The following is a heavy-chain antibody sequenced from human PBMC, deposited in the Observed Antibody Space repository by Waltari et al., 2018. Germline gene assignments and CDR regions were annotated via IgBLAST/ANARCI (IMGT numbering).Heavy chain of an antibody. Sequence: QVQLVQSGAEVKKPGASVKVSCKASGYTFTDYYMHWVRQAPGQGLEWMGRINPKSGGTNYAQKSQGRVTMTRDTSISTAYMERSRLRSDDTALYYCARQWLARRYYYYYMDVWGKGTTVIVSS. J-gene: IGHJ6*03. CDR1: GYTFTDYY. CDR3: ARQWLARRYYYYYMDV. D-gene: IGHD6-19*01. V-gene: IGHV1-2*06. CDR2: INPKSGGT.